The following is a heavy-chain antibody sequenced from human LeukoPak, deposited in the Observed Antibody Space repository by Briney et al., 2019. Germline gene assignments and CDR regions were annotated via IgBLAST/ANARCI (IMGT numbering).Heavy chain of an antibody. CDR3: AKNRDYGDYAGDY. Sequence: GGSLRLSCAASGFTFSSYTMSWVRQAPGKGLEWVSAIYGSGGNSYYADSVRGRFTISRDNSKNTLYLQMNSLRAEDTAVYYCAKNRDYGDYAGDYWGQGTLVTVSS. V-gene: IGHV3-23*01. D-gene: IGHD4-17*01. CDR1: GFTFSSYT. CDR2: IYGSGGNS. J-gene: IGHJ4*02.